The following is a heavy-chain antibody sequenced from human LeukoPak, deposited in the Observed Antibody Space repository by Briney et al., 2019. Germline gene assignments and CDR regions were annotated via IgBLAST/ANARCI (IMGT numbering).Heavy chain of an antibody. CDR1: GGSIGIYY. J-gene: IGHJ4*02. D-gene: IGHD1-26*01. Sequence: SETLSLTCTVSGGSIGIYYWTWIRQSAGKGLEWLGRMYASGDFNYNPFLKSRVTMSVDTSKNQFSPNLSSVTAADTAVYYCARGWAPRGQKSCFDYWGRGTLVSVSS. CDR2: MYASGDF. CDR3: ARGWAPRGQKSCFDY. V-gene: IGHV4-4*07.